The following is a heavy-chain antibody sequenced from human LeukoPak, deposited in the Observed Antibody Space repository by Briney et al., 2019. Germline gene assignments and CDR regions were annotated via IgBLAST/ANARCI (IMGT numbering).Heavy chain of an antibody. V-gene: IGHV4-34*01. J-gene: IGHJ4*02. CDR3: ARVVGAKYYFDY. CDR1: GGSFSGYY. D-gene: IGHD1-26*01. CDR2: INHSGST. Sequence: SETLSLTCAVYGGSFSGYYWSWIRQPPGKGLEWIGEINHSGSTNYNPSLKSRVTISVDTSKNQFSLKLSSMTPADTAVYYCARVVGAKYYFDYWGQGTLVSVSS.